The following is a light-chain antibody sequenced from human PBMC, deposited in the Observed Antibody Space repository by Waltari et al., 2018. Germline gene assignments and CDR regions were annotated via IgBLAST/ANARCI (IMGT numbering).Light chain of an antibody. CDR1: QSVSSN. CDR3: QQYNNWPPIT. V-gene: IGKV3-15*01. Sequence: EIVMTQSQATLSVSPGERATLSCRASQSVSSNLAWYQQKPGQAPSLLIYGASTRATGIPARFSGSGSGTEFTLTISSMQSEDFAVYYCQQYNNWPPITFGQGKRLEIK. J-gene: IGKJ5*01. CDR2: GAS.